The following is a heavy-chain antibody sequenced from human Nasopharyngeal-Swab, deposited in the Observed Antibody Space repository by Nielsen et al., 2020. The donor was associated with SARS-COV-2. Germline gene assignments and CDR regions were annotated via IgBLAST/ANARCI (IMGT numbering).Heavy chain of an antibody. CDR2: LSGSSGTI. J-gene: IGHJ6*02. Sequence: GGSLRLSCAVSGFSGYDMNWVRQAPGKGLEWLSYLSGSSGTIYYADSVKGRFTISRDNAKKSLFLQMNSLRAEDTAVYYCASEHPAEYALDVWGLGTTVTVS. CDR1: GFSGYD. V-gene: IGHV3-48*04. CDR3: ASEHPAEYALDV.